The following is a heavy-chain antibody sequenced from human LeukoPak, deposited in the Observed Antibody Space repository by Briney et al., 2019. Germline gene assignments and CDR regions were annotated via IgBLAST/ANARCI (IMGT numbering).Heavy chain of an antibody. CDR3: ARGNYYGSGSPRY. D-gene: IGHD3-10*01. CDR2: INHSGST. J-gene: IGHJ4*02. V-gene: IGHV4-34*01. Sequence: SQTLSLTCAVYGGSFSGYYWTWIRQPPGKGLEWIGEINHSGSTNYNPSLKSRVTISVDTSKNQFSLKLSSVTAADTAVYYCARGNYYGSGSPRYWGQGTLVTVSS. CDR1: GGSFSGYY.